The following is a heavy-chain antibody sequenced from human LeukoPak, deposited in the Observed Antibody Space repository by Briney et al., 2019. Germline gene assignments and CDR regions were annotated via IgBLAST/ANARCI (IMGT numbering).Heavy chain of an antibody. V-gene: IGHV3-30*04. D-gene: IGHD3-10*01. CDR3: ARDYGSGLTKGYYLDS. CDR2: ISYDGTNK. J-gene: IGHJ4*02. Sequence: PGGSLRLSCAASGFTFSSYALHWVRQGPGKGLEWVGIISYDGTNKNLADSVNGRFTISRDNSKSTLYLQMNNLRAEDTAIYYCARDYGSGLTKGYYLDSWGQGTLVTVSS. CDR1: GFTFSSYA.